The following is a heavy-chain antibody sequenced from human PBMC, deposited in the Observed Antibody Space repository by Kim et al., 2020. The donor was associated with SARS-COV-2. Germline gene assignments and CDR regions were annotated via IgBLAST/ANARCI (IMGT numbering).Heavy chain of an antibody. V-gene: IGHV1-18*01. CDR2: INSDNGNT. J-gene: IGHJ4*01. CDR3: ARDLRSCLTNNCYEEGIDY. CDR1: GYTFTNYA. Sequence: ASVKVSCKASGYTFTNYAISWVRQAPGQRLEWMGWINSDNGNTKYSQKFQGRVTITRDTSTSTAYMELSNLRSDDTAVYYCARDLRSCLTNNCYEEGIDY. D-gene: IGHD2-2*01.